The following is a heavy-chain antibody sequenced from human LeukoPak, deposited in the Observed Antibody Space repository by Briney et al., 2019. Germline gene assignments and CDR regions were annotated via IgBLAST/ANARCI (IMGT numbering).Heavy chain of an antibody. J-gene: IGHJ3*02. V-gene: IGHV4-31*03. CDR2: IYYSGST. CDR1: GGSISSGGYY. Sequence: PSETLSLTCTVSGGSISSGGYYWSWIRQHPGKGLEWIGYIYYSGSTYYNPSLKSRVTISVDTSKNQFSLKLSPVTAADTAVYYCARRPRTSVVPAALDAFDIWGQGTMVTVSS. CDR3: ARRPRTSVVPAALDAFDI. D-gene: IGHD2-2*01.